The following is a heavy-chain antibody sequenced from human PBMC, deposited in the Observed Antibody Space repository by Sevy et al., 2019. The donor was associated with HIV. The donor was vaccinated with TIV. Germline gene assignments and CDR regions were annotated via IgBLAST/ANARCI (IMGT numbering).Heavy chain of an antibody. Sequence: GGSLRLSCAASGFTFNSHGFHWVRQAPGKGLEWVALISYDGRIKYYADSVKGRFIISRDDARNTLYLQMSGLRAEDTAVYYCARRGGHTAAWSPGNFWGQGTLVTVSS. V-gene: IGHV3-30*15. J-gene: IGHJ4*02. CDR3: ARRGGHTAAWSPGNF. CDR2: ISYDGRIK. D-gene: IGHD2-15*01. CDR1: GFTFNSHG.